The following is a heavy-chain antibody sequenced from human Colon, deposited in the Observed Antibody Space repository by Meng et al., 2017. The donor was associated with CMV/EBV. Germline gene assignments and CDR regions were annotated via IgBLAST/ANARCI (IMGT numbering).Heavy chain of an antibody. CDR1: GDSISGRSYY. CDR2: IYYTGND. J-gene: IGHJ2*01. Sequence: QVQLQEPGPGLVKPSETLSLTCPVSGDSISGRSYYWGWIRQPPGKGLEWIASIYYTGNDYHNPSLKSRVTISIGTSNNQFSLRLTSVTAADTAVYYCARMALHWYFDLWGRGTLVTVSS. D-gene: IGHD5-24*01. CDR3: ARMALHWYFDL. V-gene: IGHV4-39*07.